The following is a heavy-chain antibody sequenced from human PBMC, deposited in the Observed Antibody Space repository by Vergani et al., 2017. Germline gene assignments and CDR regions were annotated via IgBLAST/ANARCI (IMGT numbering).Heavy chain of an antibody. J-gene: IGHJ4*02. D-gene: IGHD2-2*01. CDR1: GFTFSSYS. V-gene: IGHV3-23*01. Sequence: EVQLLESGGGLVQPGGSLRLSCAASGFTFSSYSMSWVRQAPGKGLEWVSAISGSGGSTYYADSVKGRFTISRDNSKNTLYLQMNSLRAEDTAVYYCANDRDRHQLSYFDYWGQGTLVTVSS. CDR3: ANDRDRHQLSYFDY. CDR2: ISGSGGST.